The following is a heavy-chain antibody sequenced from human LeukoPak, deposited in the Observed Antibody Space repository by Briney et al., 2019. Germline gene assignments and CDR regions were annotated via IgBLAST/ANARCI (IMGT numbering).Heavy chain of an antibody. J-gene: IGHJ6*04. V-gene: IGHV4-34*01. Sequence: SETLSLTCAVYGGSFSGYYWSWIRQPPGKGLEGIGEINHSGSTNYNPSLKSLVTISVDTSRNQFSLKLSSVTAADTAVYYCARGYGSGSYSVYYYGMDVWGKGTTVTVSS. D-gene: IGHD3-10*01. CDR2: INHSGST. CDR1: GGSFSGYY. CDR3: ARGYGSGSYSVYYYGMDV.